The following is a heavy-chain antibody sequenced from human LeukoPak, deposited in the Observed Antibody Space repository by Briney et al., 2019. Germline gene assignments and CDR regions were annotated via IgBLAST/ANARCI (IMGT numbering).Heavy chain of an antibody. CDR1: GFTFSNAW. V-gene: IGHV3-15*01. D-gene: IGHD5-18*01. CDR2: IKSKTDGGTT. J-gene: IGHJ4*02. CDR3: TTPLGGWIQPYYFDY. Sequence: PGGSLRFSCAASGFTFSNAWMSWVRQAPGKGLEWVGRIKSKTDGGTTDYAAPVKGRFTISRDDSKNTLYLQMNSLKTEDTAVYYCTTPLGGWIQPYYFDYWGQGTLVTVSS.